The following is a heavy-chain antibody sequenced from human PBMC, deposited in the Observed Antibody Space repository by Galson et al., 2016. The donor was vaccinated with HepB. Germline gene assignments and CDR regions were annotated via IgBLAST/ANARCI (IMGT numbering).Heavy chain of an antibody. Sequence: ETLSLTCTVSGTSISRGNWWTWVRHPPGIGLEWNGEVFHTGSTNYTPSLGRRLSISVDTSENQFSLTLNSVAAADTAVHYCARDNVAVAANLDYWGQGTQVTVSS. V-gene: IGHV4-4*02. CDR2: VFHTGST. CDR3: ARDNVAVAANLDY. D-gene: IGHD2-15*01. J-gene: IGHJ4*02. CDR1: GTSISRGNW.